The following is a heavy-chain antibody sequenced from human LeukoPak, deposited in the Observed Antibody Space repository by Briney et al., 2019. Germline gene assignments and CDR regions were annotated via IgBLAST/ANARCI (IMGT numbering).Heavy chain of an antibody. D-gene: IGHD2-2*01. J-gene: IGHJ6*03. Sequence: PSQTLSLTCTVSGGSISSGSYYWSWIRQPAGKGLEWIGRIYASGSTNYNPSLRSRVTISVDTSKNQFPLKLSSVTAADTAVYYCVRGIYCSSTSCQVSGYMDVWGKGTTVTVSS. CDR1: GGSISSGSYY. CDR2: IYASGST. CDR3: VRGIYCSSTSCQVSGYMDV. V-gene: IGHV4-61*02.